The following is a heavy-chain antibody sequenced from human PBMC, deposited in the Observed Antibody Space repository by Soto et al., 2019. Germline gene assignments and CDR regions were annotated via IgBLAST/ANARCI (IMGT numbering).Heavy chain of an antibody. CDR1: GFTFSSYA. J-gene: IGHJ4*02. Sequence: GGSLRLSCAASGFTFSSYAMSWVRQAPGKGLEWVSAISGSGGSTYYADSVKGRFTISRDNSKNTLYLQMNSLRAEDTAVYYCAKAGGRLGQRRDYYFDYWGQGTLVTVSS. D-gene: IGHD1-1*01. V-gene: IGHV3-23*01. CDR3: AKAGGRLGQRRDYYFDY. CDR2: ISGSGGST.